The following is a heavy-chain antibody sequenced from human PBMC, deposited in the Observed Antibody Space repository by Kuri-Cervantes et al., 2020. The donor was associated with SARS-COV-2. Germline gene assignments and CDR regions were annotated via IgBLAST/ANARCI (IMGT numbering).Heavy chain of an antibody. Sequence: ESLKISCAVYGGSFSGYYWSWIRQPPGKGLEWIGEINHSGSTNYNPSLKSRVTISVDTSKNQFSLKLSSVTAADTAVYYCARGGGGSNYPLPLYYMDVWGKGTTVTVSS. D-gene: IGHD4-11*01. CDR1: GGSFSGYY. CDR3: ARGGGGSNYPLPLYYMDV. V-gene: IGHV4-34*01. J-gene: IGHJ6*03. CDR2: INHSGST.